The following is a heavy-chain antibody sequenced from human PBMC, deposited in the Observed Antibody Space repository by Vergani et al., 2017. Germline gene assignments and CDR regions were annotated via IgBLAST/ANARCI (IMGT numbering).Heavy chain of an antibody. J-gene: IGHJ4*02. V-gene: IGHV1-18*04. CDR1: GFTFTSYG. CDR3: ARLYYDILTGYYRANYFDY. D-gene: IGHD3-9*01. Sequence: VQLLESGGGLVQPGGSLRLSCAASGFTFTSYGISWVRQAPGQGLEWMGWISAYNGNTNYAQKLQGRVTMTTDTSTSTAYMELRSLRSDDTAVYYCARLYYDILTGYYRANYFDYWGQGTLVTVSS. CDR2: ISAYNGNT.